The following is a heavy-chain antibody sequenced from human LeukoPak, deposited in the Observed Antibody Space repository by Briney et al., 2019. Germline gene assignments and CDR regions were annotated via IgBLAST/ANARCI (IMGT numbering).Heavy chain of an antibody. D-gene: IGHD3-9*01. CDR2: VSWNSVTI. J-gene: IGHJ4*02. CDR1: GFTFDDYA. Sequence: PGGSLRLSCAASGFTFDDYAMHWVRQAPGKGLEWVSGVSWNSVTIDYADSVKGRFTISRDNAKNSLYLQMNSLRAEDTAVYYCARGGGYYDILTGYLDYWGQGTLVTVSS. CDR3: ARGGGYYDILTGYLDY. V-gene: IGHV3-9*01.